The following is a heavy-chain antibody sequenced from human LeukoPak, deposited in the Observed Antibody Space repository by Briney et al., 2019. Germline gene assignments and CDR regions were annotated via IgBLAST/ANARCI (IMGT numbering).Heavy chain of an antibody. D-gene: IGHD3-22*01. V-gene: IGHV4-59*08. CDR3: ARRAASYYYDSSGYGGYFDL. CDR2: IYYSGST. J-gene: IGHJ2*01. Sequence: SETLSLTCTVSGGSISSYYWSWIRQPPGKGLEWIGNIYYSGSTYYNPSLKSRVTISVDTSKNQFSLKLSSVTAADTAVYYCARRAASYYYDSSGYGGYFDLWGRGTLVTVSS. CDR1: GGSISSYY.